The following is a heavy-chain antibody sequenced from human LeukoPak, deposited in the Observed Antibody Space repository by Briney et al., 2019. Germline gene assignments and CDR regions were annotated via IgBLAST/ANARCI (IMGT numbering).Heavy chain of an antibody. CDR1: GYTLTELS. CDR2: FYPEDGET. J-gene: IGHJ4*02. D-gene: IGHD1-20*01. V-gene: IGHV1-24*01. CDR3: ATQLTGTTFTDY. Sequence: ASVKVSCKVSGYTLTELSMHWVRQAPGKGREGMGGFYPEDGETIYAQKFHGRVTMTEDTSTDTAYMELSSLRSEDTAVYYCATQLTGTTFTDYWGQGTLVIVSS.